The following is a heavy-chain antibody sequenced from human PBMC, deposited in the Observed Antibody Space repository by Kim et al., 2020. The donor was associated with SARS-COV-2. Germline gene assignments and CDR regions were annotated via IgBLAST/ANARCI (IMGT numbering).Heavy chain of an antibody. V-gene: IGHV4-34*01. D-gene: IGHD5-12*01. CDR2: INHSGST. CDR1: GGSFSGYY. CDR3: ARGAVEMATRYYFDY. Sequence: SETLSLTCAVYGGSFSGYYWSWIRQPPGKGLEWIGEINHSGSTNYNPSLKSRVTISVDTSKNQFSLKLSSVTAADTAVYYCARGAVEMATRYYFDYWGQGTLVTVSS. J-gene: IGHJ4*02.